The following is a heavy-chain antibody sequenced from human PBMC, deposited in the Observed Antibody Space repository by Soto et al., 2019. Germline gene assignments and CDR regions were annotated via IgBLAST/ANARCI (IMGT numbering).Heavy chain of an antibody. CDR2: INHSGST. CDR1: GGSFSGYY. Sequence: QVQLQQWGAGLLKPSETLSLTCAVYGGSFSGYYWSWIRQPPGKGLEWIGEINHSGSTNYNPSLKSRVTISVDTSKNQFSLKLSSVTAADTAVYYCARLRFLLPGITMVRGVIPEARYYYGMDVWGQGTTVTVSS. D-gene: IGHD3-10*01. J-gene: IGHJ6*02. V-gene: IGHV4-34*01. CDR3: ARLRFLLPGITMVRGVIPEARYYYGMDV.